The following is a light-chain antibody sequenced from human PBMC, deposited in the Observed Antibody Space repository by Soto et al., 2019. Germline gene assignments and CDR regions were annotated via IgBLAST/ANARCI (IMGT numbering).Light chain of an antibody. CDR1: QSLVHSDGNTY. CDR2: KIS. J-gene: IGKJ4*01. V-gene: IGKV2-24*01. CDR3: MQPTQFPPPLT. Sequence: DIVMTQTPLSSPVTLGQPASISCRSSQSLVHSDGNTYLSWLQQRPGQPPRLLIYKISNRFSGVPDGSSGSGTGTGSPLKISRVEAEAVGVFSSMQPTQFPPPLTFGGGTKVETK.